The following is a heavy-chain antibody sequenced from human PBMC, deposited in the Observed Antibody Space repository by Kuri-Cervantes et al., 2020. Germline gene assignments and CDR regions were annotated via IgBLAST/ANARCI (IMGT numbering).Heavy chain of an antibody. J-gene: IGHJ4*02. D-gene: IGHD3-10*01. CDR3: ARTSLWFGEKIDY. V-gene: IGHV4-39*07. CDR1: GGSISSSSYY. CDR2: IYYSGST. Sequence: SETLSLTCTVSGGSISSSSYYWGWIRQPPGKGLEWIGSIYYSGSTYYNPSLKSRVTISVDTSKNQFSLKLSSVTAADTAVYYCARTSLWFGEKIDYWGQGTLVTVSS.